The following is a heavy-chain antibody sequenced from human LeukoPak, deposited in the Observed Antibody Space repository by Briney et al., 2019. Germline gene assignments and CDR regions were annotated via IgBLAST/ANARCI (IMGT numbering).Heavy chain of an antibody. D-gene: IGHD3-9*01. V-gene: IGHV3-48*01. CDR3: ARDSMSYDILTGYHLGGFDP. CDR2: ISSSSSTI. CDR1: GFTFSSYS. Sequence: PGGSLRLSCAASGFTFSSYSMNWVRQAPGKGLEWVSYISSSSSTIYYADSVKGRFTISRDNAKNSLYLQMNSLRAEDTAVYYCARDSMSYDILTGYHLGGFDPWGQGTLVTVTS. J-gene: IGHJ5*02.